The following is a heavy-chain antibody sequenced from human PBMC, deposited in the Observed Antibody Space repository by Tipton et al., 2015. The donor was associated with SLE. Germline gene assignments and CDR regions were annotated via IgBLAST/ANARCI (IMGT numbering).Heavy chain of an antibody. V-gene: IGHV3-74*01. CDR1: GFTFSSYW. CDR3: ARDLSGGRGALFGY. D-gene: IGHD1-26*01. J-gene: IGHJ4*02. CDR2: INSDGSST. Sequence: SLRLSCAASGFTFSSYWMHWVRQAPGKGLVWVSRINSDGSSTSYADSVKGRFTISRDNAKNTLCLQMNSLRAEGTVVYYCARDLSGGRGALFGYWGQGTLVSVSS.